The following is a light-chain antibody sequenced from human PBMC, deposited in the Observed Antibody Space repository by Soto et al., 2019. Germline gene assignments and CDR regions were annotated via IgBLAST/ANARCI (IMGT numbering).Light chain of an antibody. Sequence: QSALTQPRSVSGSPGQSVTISCTGTSSDVGGYNYVSWYQQHPGKAPKLMIYDVSKRPSGVPDRFSGSKSGNTASLTISGLQADDEADYYCRSYAVYLHVFGTGTNVTVL. CDR3: RSYAVYLHV. V-gene: IGLV2-11*01. J-gene: IGLJ1*01. CDR2: DVS. CDR1: SSDVGGYNY.